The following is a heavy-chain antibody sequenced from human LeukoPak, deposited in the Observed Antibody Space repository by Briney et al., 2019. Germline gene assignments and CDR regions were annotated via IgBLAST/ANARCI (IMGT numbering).Heavy chain of an antibody. CDR2: IDPNTGNP. J-gene: IGHJ5*02. CDR3: ARAYQHLGGLSFPGS. V-gene: IGHV7-4-1*02. Sequence: ASVKVSCKASGYTFTNYAMNWVRQAPGQGLQWMGWIDPNTGNPTYAHGFTGRFVFSLDTSVSTTYLQISSLKPEDTAVYYCARAYQHLGGLSFPGSWGQGTLVTVSS. CDR1: GYTFTNYA. D-gene: IGHD3-16*01.